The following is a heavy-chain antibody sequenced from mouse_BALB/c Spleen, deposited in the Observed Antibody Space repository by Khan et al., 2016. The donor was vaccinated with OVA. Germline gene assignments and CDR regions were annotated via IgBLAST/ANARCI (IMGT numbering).Heavy chain of an antibody. CDR1: GYTFANYA. V-gene: IGHV1-4*01. Sequence: QVQLKQSGTELARPGASVKMSCKASGYTFANYAMHWVKQRPGQGLEWIGYINPSTGYTNYNQKFNDKATLTTDRSSSTAYMQLSSLTADDAAVYYCGRIPIPPYDFDYWGQGTTLTVSS. CDR2: INPSTGYT. J-gene: IGHJ2*01. D-gene: IGHD2-14*01. CDR3: GRIPIPPYDFDY.